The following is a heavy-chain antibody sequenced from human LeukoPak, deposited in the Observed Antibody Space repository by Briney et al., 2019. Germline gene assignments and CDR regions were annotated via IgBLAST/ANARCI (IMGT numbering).Heavy chain of an antibody. J-gene: IGHJ4*02. Sequence: GGSLRLSCAASGFTFSDYYMSSIRQARGKGMEWISYISSGSSTIYYADSVKGRFTISRDNAKKSLYLQMSSLRAEDTATYYCARGESSYCSGDCNFGYWGQGTLVTIS. CDR1: GFTFSDYY. CDR3: ARGESSYCSGDCNFGY. V-gene: IGHV3-11*04. D-gene: IGHD2-21*02. CDR2: ISSGSSTI.